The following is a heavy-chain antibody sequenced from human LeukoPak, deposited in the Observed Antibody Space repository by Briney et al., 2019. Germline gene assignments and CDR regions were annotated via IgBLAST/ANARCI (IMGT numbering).Heavy chain of an antibody. Sequence: GGSLRLSCAASGFTFSSYSMNWVRQAPGKGLEWVSSISSSSSYIYYADSVKGRFTISRDNAKNSLYLQMNSLRAEDTAVYYCARAKDHYDSSGPPWFDPWGQGTLVTVSS. J-gene: IGHJ5*02. V-gene: IGHV3-21*01. CDR1: GFTFSSYS. D-gene: IGHD3-22*01. CDR2: ISSSSSYI. CDR3: ARAKDHYDSSGPPWFDP.